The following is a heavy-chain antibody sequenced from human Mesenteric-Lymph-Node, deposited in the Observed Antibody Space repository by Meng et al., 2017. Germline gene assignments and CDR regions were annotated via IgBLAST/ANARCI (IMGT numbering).Heavy chain of an antibody. Sequence: GGSLRLSCAASGFNFSVYTMNWVRQAPGKGLEWVSSISSSRTYIYFADSVKGRFTISRDNAKNSLYLQMHSLRAEDTAVYYCARDQDYYDSSGLRVEDAFDIWGQGTMVTVSS. CDR2: ISSSRTYI. V-gene: IGHV3-21*01. D-gene: IGHD3-22*01. J-gene: IGHJ3*02. CDR1: GFNFSVYT. CDR3: ARDQDYYDSSGLRVEDAFDI.